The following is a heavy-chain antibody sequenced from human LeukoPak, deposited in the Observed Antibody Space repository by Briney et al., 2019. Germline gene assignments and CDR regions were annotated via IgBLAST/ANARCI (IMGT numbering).Heavy chain of an antibody. CDR1: GYSFTNYW. J-gene: IGHJ4*02. V-gene: IGHV5-51*01. CDR2: IYPDDSDT. CDR3: AIGGDSSTSCYRGFNY. D-gene: IGHD2-2*01. Sequence: GVSLQISSEGSGYSFTNYWIGWVRPMPGKGLEWMGVIYPDDSDTRYSPSFQGQVTISTDKSIGTAYLQWSSLKASDTAMYYCAIGGDSSTSCYRGFNYWGQGTLVTVSS.